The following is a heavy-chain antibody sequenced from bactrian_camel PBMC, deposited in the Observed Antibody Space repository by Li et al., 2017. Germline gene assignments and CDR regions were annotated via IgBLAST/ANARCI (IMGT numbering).Heavy chain of an antibody. V-gene: IGHV3S5*01. CDR1: GFTFSSYY. Sequence: HVQLVESGGGKVQPGGSLRLSCAASGFTFSSYYMSWVRQAPGKGLEWVSGIFSDGARTYYADSVKGRFTISQNHAENLLYLQMNDLKSEDTGTYYCEAEVGLCIDSFGWRRELGSWGPGTQVTVS. CDR2: IFSDGART. J-gene: IGHJ4*01. D-gene: IGHD1*01. CDR3: EAEVGLCIDSFGWRRELGS.